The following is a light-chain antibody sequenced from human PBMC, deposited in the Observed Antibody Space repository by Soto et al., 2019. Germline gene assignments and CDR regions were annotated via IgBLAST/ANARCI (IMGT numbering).Light chain of an antibody. CDR3: QQSYYTPHT. CDR2: GVS. J-gene: IGKJ2*01. V-gene: IGKV3D-15*01. Sequence: EIVMTQSPATLSVSPGERATLSCRASQGISNNLAWYQQKPGQAPRLLIYGVSTRATGIPARFSGSGSGTEFTLTINSLQSEDFATYYCQQSYYTPHTFGQGTKLEIK. CDR1: QGISNN.